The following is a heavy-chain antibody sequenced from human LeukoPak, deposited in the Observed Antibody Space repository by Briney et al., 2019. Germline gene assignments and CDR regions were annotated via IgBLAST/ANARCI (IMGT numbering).Heavy chain of an antibody. Sequence: SETLSLTCTVSGGSISSSYWSWIRQPPGKGLEWIGYIYYSGSTNYNPSLKSRVTISVDTSKNQFSLKLSSVTAADTAVYYCARAGYYYDSSGLLYWGQGTLVTVSS. CDR3: ARAGYYYDSSGLLY. V-gene: IGHV4-59*01. CDR2: IYYSGST. D-gene: IGHD3-22*01. J-gene: IGHJ4*02. CDR1: GGSISSSY.